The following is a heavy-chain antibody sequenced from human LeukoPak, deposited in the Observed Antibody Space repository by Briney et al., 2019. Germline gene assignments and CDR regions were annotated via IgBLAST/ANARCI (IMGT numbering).Heavy chain of an antibody. V-gene: IGHV3-7*05. J-gene: IGHJ3*02. CDR3: ARREVVVTATAFDAFDI. D-gene: IGHD2-21*02. CDR2: IKEDVSEK. Sequence: GGSLRLSCAPPGFTFSSYSISWVRQAPGKGLQWVANIKEDVSEKYYVDSVKGRFTIHRDNAKNSLYLQMHSVRGEDTAVYYCARREVVVTATAFDAFDIWGQGTMVTVSS. CDR1: GFTFSSYS.